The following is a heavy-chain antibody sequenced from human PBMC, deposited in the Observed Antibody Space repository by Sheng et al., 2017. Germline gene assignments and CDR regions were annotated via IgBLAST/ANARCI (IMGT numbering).Heavy chain of an antibody. Sequence: EVQLVESGGGLVQPGGSLRLSCAASGFSFSTFWMAWLRQSPGRGLEWVASLRQDAMEVYYVDSVKGRFTISRDNADNSLYLQMNSLGADDTALYYCARLMSWG. CDR2: LRQDAMEV. CDR1: GFSFSTFW. CDR3: ARLMS. J-gene: IGHJ5*01. V-gene: IGHV3-7*01.